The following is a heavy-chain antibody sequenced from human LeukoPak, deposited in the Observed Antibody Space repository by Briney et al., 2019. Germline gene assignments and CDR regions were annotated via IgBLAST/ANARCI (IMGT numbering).Heavy chain of an antibody. CDR3: ARARLGVIAFDI. CDR2: VWYDGSNK. V-gene: IGHV3-33*01. J-gene: IGHJ3*02. D-gene: IGHD2-21*01. Sequence: PGRSLRLSCAASGFSFSNYGMHWVRQAPGKGLEWVALVWYDGSNKYYADSVKGRFTISRDNSRNTLYLQMNSLRAEDTAVYYCARARLGVIAFDIWGQGTVVTVSS. CDR1: GFSFSNYG.